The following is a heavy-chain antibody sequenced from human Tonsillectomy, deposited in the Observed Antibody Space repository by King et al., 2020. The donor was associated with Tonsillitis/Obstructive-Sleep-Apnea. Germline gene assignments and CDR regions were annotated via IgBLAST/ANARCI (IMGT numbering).Heavy chain of an antibody. Sequence: VQLVESGGGLIQPGGSLRLSCAASGFTVSSNYMSWVRQAPGKGLEWVSVIYSGGSTYYADSVKGRFTISRDNSKNTLYLQMNSLRAEDTTVYYCAMHTYYSNYALDYWGQGTLVTVSS. V-gene: IGHV3-53*01. CDR2: IYSGGST. CDR1: GFTVSSNY. D-gene: IGHD4-11*01. CDR3: AMHTYYSNYALDY. J-gene: IGHJ4*02.